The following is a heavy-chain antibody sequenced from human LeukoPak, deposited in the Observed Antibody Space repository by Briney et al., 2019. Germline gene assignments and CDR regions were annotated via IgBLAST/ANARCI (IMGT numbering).Heavy chain of an antibody. J-gene: IGHJ4*02. CDR3: ARHGLGWQWLAPFDY. CDR1: GGSFSGYY. D-gene: IGHD6-19*01. Sequence: SETLSLTCAVYGGSFSGYYWSWIRQPPGKGLEWIGEINHSGSTNYNPSLKSRVTISVDTSKNQFSLKLSSVTAADTAVYYCARHGLGWQWLAPFDYWGQGTLVTVSS. V-gene: IGHV4-34*01. CDR2: INHSGST.